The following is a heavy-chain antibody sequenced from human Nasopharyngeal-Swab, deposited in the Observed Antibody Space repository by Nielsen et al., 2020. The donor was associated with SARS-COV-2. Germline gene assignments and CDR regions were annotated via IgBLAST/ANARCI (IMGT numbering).Heavy chain of an antibody. V-gene: IGHV3-69-1*01. D-gene: IGHD3-3*01. CDR3: ARAKRATIFGVVIMREFDY. Sequence: GSLRLSCEASGFIFSDYSMNWVRQAPGKGLEWISYIRRSNEIYYADSVKGRFTISRDNAKNSLYLQMNSLRAEDTAVYYCARAKRATIFGVVIMREFDYWGQGTLVTVSS. J-gene: IGHJ4*02. CDR1: GFIFSDYS. CDR2: IRRSNEI.